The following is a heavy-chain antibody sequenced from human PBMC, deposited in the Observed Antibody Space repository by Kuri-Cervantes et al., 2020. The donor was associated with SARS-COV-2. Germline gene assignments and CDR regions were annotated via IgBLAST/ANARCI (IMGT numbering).Heavy chain of an antibody. CDR2: ISFNRIDK. CDR3: AKEISTTGHRYFYGMDV. CDR1: GLTFSKYA. D-gene: IGHD2/OR15-2a*01. Sequence: LSLICAASGLTFSKYAVHWLRQAPGKGLELVAIISFNRIDKYYEDSVKGRFTISRDNSKNTLYLQMYSLRAEDTAVFYCAKEISTTGHRYFYGMDVWGQGTTVTVSS. V-gene: IGHV3-30*18. J-gene: IGHJ6*02.